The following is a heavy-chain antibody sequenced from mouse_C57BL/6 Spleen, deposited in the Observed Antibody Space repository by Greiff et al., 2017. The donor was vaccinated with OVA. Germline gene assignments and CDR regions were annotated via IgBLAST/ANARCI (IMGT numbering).Heavy chain of an antibody. D-gene: IGHD1-1*01. CDR3: EGSYYYGSSYFFDY. J-gene: IGHJ2*01. Sequence: QVQLQQPGAELVKPGASVKLSCKASGYTFTSYWMPWVQQRPGRGLEWIGRIDPNSGGTTYNEKFKSKATLTVDKPSSTAYMQLSSLTSEDSAVYYCEGSYYYGSSYFFDYWGQGTTLTVSS. CDR2: IDPNSGGT. V-gene: IGHV1-72*01. CDR1: GYTFTSYW.